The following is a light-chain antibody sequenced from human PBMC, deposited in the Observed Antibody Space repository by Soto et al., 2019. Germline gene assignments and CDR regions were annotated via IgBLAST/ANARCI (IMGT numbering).Light chain of an antibody. CDR1: QSVLYSSNNKNH. J-gene: IGKJ2*01. V-gene: IGKV4-1*01. CDR2: WAS. Sequence: DIVMTQSPDSLAVSLGERATINCKSSQSVLYSSNNKNHLAWYQQKPGQPPKLVFYWASTRESGVPDRFSGSGSGTDFTLTISSLQAEDVPIYYCQQHFSPPFTFGQGTNLEIK. CDR3: QQHFSPPFT.